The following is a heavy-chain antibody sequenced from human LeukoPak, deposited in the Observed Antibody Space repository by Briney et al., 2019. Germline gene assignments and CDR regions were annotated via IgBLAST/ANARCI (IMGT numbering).Heavy chain of an antibody. Sequence: PSGTLSLTCAVSGGSILSTNWWSWVRQPPGKGLEWIGEVHLSGASNYNPSLKSRVSMPIDKSRNHSSLELTSVTAADTAIYYCARESGAFSPFGFWGQGTLVTVSS. CDR3: ARESGAFSPFGF. CDR2: VHLSGAS. V-gene: IGHV4-4*02. CDR1: GGSILSTNW. D-gene: IGHD1-26*01. J-gene: IGHJ4*02.